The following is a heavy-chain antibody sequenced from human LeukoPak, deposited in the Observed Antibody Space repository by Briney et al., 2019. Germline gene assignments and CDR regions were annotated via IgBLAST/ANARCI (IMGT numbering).Heavy chain of an antibody. CDR1: GYSITNGDY. J-gene: IGHJ4*02. CDR3: ARNSTSGFFDY. Sequence: SETLPLTCVVSGYSITNGDYWGWIRQSPGKGLEWIGSIYNSASTHYNPSLKSRVTILVDTSKNEFSLKMTSVTAADTAMYYCARNSTSGFFDYWGQGTLATVSS. D-gene: IGHD2/OR15-2a*01. V-gene: IGHV4-38-2*01. CDR2: IYNSAST.